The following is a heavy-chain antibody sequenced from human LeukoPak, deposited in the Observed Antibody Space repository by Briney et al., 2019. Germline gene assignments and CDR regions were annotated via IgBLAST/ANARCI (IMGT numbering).Heavy chain of an antibody. CDR2: IYYFGST. Sequence: SETLCLTCRASGVTMSGYYLSWIRQPPGKGLEWIGYIYYFGSTNYNPSLKSGVTISVDTSKKQFSLKLSSVTAADTAVYYCAREFGYNSGWFLDYWGQGTLVTVSS. CDR1: GVTMSGYY. J-gene: IGHJ4*02. CDR3: AREFGYNSGWFLDY. V-gene: IGHV4-59*01. D-gene: IGHD6-19*01.